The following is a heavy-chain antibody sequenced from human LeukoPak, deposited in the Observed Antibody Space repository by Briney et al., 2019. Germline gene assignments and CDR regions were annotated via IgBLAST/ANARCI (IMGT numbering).Heavy chain of an antibody. CDR1: RFTLSDST. D-gene: IGHD3-16*01. Sequence: PRGCLTLSSVASRFTLSDSTMSWVRPADGRVLGWVDKMKEDGSGENYVDSVKRRFTISRENARNSLHLQMKSLRAEDTAVYFCARGGAGGGYFPTWGQGILVIVSS. CDR3: ARGGAGGGYFPT. V-gene: IGHV3-7*03. CDR2: MKEDGSGE. J-gene: IGHJ1*01.